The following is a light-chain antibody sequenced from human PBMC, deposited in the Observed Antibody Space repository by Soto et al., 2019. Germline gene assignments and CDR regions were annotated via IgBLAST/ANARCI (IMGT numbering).Light chain of an antibody. Sequence: EIVMTQSPSTLSVSPGESATLSCMASQSGNSNLAWYQHKPGQATRLLIYGASNRANGIPARFSGSGSGTAFTHTISSLQSADFAVYDCKQYNSWQVTFGHGTKVAIK. CDR1: QSGNSN. J-gene: IGKJ1*01. CDR2: GAS. CDR3: KQYNSWQVT. V-gene: IGKV3-15*01.